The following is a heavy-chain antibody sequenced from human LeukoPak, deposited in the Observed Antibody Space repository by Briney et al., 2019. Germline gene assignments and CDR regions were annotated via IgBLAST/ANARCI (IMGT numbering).Heavy chain of an antibody. CDR2: IYTSGST. D-gene: IGHD3-22*01. J-gene: IGHJ3*02. Sequence: PSETLSLTCTVSGGSISSGSYYWSWIRQPAGTGLEWIGRIYTSGSTNYNPSLKSRVTISVDTSKNQFSLKLSSVTAADTAVYYCARGRVYYDSPVSAFDIWGQGTMVTVSS. V-gene: IGHV4-61*02. CDR1: GGSISSGSYY. CDR3: ARGRVYYDSPVSAFDI.